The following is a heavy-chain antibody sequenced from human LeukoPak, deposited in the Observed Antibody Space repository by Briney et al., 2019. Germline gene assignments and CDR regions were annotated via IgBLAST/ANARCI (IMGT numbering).Heavy chain of an antibody. CDR2: IYHSGST. CDR3: ARDREGIVVVTYDAFDI. D-gene: IGHD3-22*01. CDR1: GFSFSSYA. Sequence: GSLRLSCATSGFSFSSYAMSWIRQPPGKGLEWIGSIYHSGSTYYNPSLKSRVTISVDTSKNQFSLKLSSVAAADTAVYYCARDREGIVVVTYDAFDIWGQGTMVTVSS. J-gene: IGHJ3*02. V-gene: IGHV4-38-2*02.